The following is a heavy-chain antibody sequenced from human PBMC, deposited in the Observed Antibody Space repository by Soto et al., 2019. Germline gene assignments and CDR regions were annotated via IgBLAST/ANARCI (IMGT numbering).Heavy chain of an antibody. CDR2: IYPGDSDT. D-gene: IGHD6-19*01. Sequence: PGESLKISCKGSGYSFTSYWIGWVRQMPGKGLEWMGIIYPGDSDTRYSPSFQGQVTISADKSISTAYLQWSSLKASDTAMYYCARHTIAVAGTDSYYYYYGMDVWGQGTTVTVSS. CDR3: ARHTIAVAGTDSYYYYYGMDV. V-gene: IGHV5-51*01. CDR1: GYSFTSYW. J-gene: IGHJ6*02.